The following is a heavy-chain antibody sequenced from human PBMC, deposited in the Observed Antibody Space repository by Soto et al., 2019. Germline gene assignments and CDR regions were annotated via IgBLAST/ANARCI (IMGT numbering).Heavy chain of an antibody. CDR2: MSGSGGRI. CDR1: GFTLRSYA. CDR3: AKDLAVTSISYFDY. J-gene: IGHJ4*02. Sequence: GGSLRLSCAVSGFTLRSYAMSWVRQAPGKGLEWVSSMSGSGGRIDYADSVKGRFTISRDNSKNTLFLQMNSLRAEDTAVYYCAKDLAVTSISYFDYWGQGTLVTVSS. D-gene: IGHD4-17*01. V-gene: IGHV3-23*01.